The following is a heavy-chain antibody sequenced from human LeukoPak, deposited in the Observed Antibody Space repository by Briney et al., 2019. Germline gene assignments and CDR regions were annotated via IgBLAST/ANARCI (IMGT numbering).Heavy chain of an antibody. D-gene: IGHD2-15*01. CDR2: TYYRSKWYN. CDR3: ARGAYPYCSRGTCFLAHFDS. CDR1: GDSFSSNSAA. V-gene: IGHV6-1*01. Sequence: SQTLSLTCAISGDSFSSNSAAWNWIRQSPSRGLEWLGRTYYRSKWYNDYAVSVKSRITINPDTSKNQFSLQLNSVTPEDTAVYYCARGAYPYCSRGTCFLAHFDSWGQGTLVTVSS. J-gene: IGHJ4*02.